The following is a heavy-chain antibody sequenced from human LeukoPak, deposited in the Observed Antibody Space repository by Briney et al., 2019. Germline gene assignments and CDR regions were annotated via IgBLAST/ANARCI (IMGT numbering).Heavy chain of an antibody. Sequence: TGGSLRLSCAASGLTFRNYWMSWVRQAPGKGLEWVSSISRSGESTFYADSVRGRFTISRDNSKNTVSLQMESLRAEDTALYYCAKDYAVGSIDYWGQGTLVTVSS. V-gene: IGHV3-23*01. CDR1: GLTFRNYW. J-gene: IGHJ4*02. CDR3: AKDYAVGSIDY. CDR2: ISRSGEST. D-gene: IGHD3-16*01.